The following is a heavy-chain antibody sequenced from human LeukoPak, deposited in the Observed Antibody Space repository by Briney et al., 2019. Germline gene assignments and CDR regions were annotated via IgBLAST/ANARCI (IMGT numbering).Heavy chain of an antibody. D-gene: IGHD2-15*01. CDR3: ARAAYCSGGSCSYYYYYYMDV. CDR2: INHSGSN. V-gene: IGHV4-34*01. J-gene: IGHJ6*03. CDR1: GGSFSGYY. Sequence: PSETLSLTCAVYGGSFSGYYWSWIRQPPGKGLEWIGEINHSGSNNYNPSLKSRVTISVDTSKNQFSLKLSSVTAADTAVYYCARAAYCSGGSCSYYYYYYMDVWGKGTTVTVSS.